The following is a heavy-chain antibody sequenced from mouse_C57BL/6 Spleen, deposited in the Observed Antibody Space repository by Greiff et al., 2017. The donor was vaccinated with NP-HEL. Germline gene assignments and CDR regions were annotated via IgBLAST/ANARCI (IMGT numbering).Heavy chain of an antibody. V-gene: IGHV14-3*01. CDR1: GFNIKNTY. CDR3: ASRGFIITTVVDGFDY. CDR2: IDPANGNT. Sequence: EVQLQQSVAELVRPGASVKLSCTASGFNIKNTYMHWVKQRPEQGLEWIGRIDPANGNTKYAPKFQGKATITADTSSNTAYLQLSSLTSEDTAIYYCASRGFIITTVVDGFDYWGQGTTLTVSS. J-gene: IGHJ2*01. D-gene: IGHD1-1*01.